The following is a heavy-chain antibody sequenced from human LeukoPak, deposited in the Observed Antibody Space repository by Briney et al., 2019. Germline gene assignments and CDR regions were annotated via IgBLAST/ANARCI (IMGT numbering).Heavy chain of an antibody. Sequence: SETLSLTCAVYGGSFSGYYWSWIRQPPGRGLEWIGETNHSGSTNYNPSLKSRVTISVDTSKNQFSLKLSSVTAADTAVYYCARDQGYCSSTSCPTHNWFDPWGQGTLVTVSS. J-gene: IGHJ5*02. D-gene: IGHD2-2*01. CDR1: GGSFSGYY. CDR2: TNHSGST. V-gene: IGHV4-34*01. CDR3: ARDQGYCSSTSCPTHNWFDP.